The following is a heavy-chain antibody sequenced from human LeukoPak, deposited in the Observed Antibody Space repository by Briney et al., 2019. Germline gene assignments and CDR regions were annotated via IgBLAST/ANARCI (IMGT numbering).Heavy chain of an antibody. CDR3: ARETKYYYGSGRYYNVPFDY. CDR1: GGSISSGDYY. Sequence: SQTLSLTCTVSGGSISSGDYYRSWIRQPPGKGLEWIGYIYYSGSTYYNPSLKSRVTISVDTSKNQFSLKLSSVTAADTAVYYCARETKYYYGSGRYYNVPFDYWGQGTLVTVSS. CDR2: IYYSGST. J-gene: IGHJ4*02. V-gene: IGHV4-30-4*01. D-gene: IGHD3-10*01.